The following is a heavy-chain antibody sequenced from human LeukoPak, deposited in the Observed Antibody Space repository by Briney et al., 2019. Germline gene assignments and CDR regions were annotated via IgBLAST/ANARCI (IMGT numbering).Heavy chain of an antibody. Sequence: ASVKVSCKASGYTFTSNHIHCVRQAPGQGLERMGVINPSGDSTSYAQKFQGRVTMTRDTSTSTVYMELSSLRSEDTAIYYCAKLAASETGEGSWGQRTLVTVSS. CDR3: AKLAASETGEGS. D-gene: IGHD6-13*01. CDR1: GYTFTSNH. V-gene: IGHV1-46*01. J-gene: IGHJ5*02. CDR2: INPSGDST.